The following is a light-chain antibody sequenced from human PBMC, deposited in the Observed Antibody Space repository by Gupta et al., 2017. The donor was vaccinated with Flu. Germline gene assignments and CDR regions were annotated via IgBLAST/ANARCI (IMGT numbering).Light chain of an antibody. CDR3: HQYVDSPG. CDR1: QTVSSSY. CDR2: GAS. V-gene: IGKV3-20*01. J-gene: IGKJ1*01. Sequence: SPGEGATLSCRASQTVSSSYLAWYQQKPGQAPRLLIYGASNRATGIPDRFGGSGSGTDFTLTISRREPEDFAVYYCHQYVDSPGFGQGTKVDIK.